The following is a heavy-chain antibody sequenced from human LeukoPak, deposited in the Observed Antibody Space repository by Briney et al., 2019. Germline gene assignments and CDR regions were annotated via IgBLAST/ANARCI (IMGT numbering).Heavy chain of an antibody. CDR1: GYSFTSYW. V-gene: IGHV5-51*01. CDR2: IYPGDSDT. D-gene: IGHD2-21*02. J-gene: IGHJ3*02. Sequence: GESLKISCKGSGYSFTSYWIGWVRQMPGKGLEWMGIIYPGDSDTRYSPSFQGQVTTSADKSISTAYLQWSSLKASDTAMYYCARLWDACGGDCYLGTFDIWGQGTMVTVSS. CDR3: ARLWDACGGDCYLGTFDI.